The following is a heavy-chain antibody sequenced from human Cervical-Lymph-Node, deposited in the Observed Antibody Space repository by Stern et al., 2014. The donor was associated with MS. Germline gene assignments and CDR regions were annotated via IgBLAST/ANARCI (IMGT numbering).Heavy chain of an antibody. J-gene: IGHJ4*02. CDR2: ISSNGTVI. V-gene: IGHV3-11*01. D-gene: IGHD1-26*01. CDR3: ARGLPSF. Sequence: VQLVESEGDLVKPGGSLRLSCAASGFNFSAYYMNWIRQAPGKGLEWLSYISSNGTVIYYADSVKGRFIISRDNAKQSLYLQMNRLRAEDTAVYYCARGLPSFWGQGSLVTVSP. CDR1: GFNFSAYY.